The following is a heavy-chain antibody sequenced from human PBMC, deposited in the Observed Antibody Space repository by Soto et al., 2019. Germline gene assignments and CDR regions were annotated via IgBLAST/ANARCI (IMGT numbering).Heavy chain of an antibody. Sequence: ASETLSLTCTVSGGSISSSSYYWGWIRQPPGKGLEWIGSIYYSGSTYYNPSLKSRVTISVDTSKNQFSLKLSSVTAADTAVYYCARPYYYDISGYSNWFDLWCQGTLVTVSS. CDR3: ARPYYYDISGYSNWFDL. D-gene: IGHD3-22*01. CDR1: GGSISSSSYY. V-gene: IGHV4-39*01. CDR2: IYYSGST. J-gene: IGHJ5*02.